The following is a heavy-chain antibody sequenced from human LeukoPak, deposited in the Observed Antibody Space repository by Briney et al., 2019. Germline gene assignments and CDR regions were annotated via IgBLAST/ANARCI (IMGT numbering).Heavy chain of an antibody. V-gene: IGHV3-64*01. Sequence: GGSLRLSCAASGFTFSSYAMYWVRQAPGKELEYVSSISSNGGSTYYANSVKGRFTISRDNSKNTLSLQMGSLRPADMAVYYCARVRGSYFFDFWGQGTLVTVSS. J-gene: IGHJ4*02. CDR1: GFTFSSYA. D-gene: IGHD1-26*01. CDR2: ISSNGGST. CDR3: ARVRGSYFFDF.